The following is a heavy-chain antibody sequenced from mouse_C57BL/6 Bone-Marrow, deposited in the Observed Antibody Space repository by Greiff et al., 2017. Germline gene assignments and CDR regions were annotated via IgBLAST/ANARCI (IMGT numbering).Heavy chain of an antibody. D-gene: IGHD2-14*01. V-gene: IGHV5-9-1*02. CDR3: TREEGTGALFAY. J-gene: IGHJ3*01. Sequence: EVKLVESGEGLVKPGGSLKLSCAASGFTFSSYAMSWVRQTPEKRLEWVAYISSGGDYIYYADTVKGRFTISRDNARNTLYLQMSSLKSEDTAMYYCTREEGTGALFAYWGQGTLVTVSA. CDR1: GFTFSSYA. CDR2: ISSGGDYI.